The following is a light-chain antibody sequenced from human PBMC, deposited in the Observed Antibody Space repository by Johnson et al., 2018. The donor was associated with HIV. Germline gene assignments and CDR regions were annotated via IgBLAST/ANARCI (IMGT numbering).Light chain of an antibody. CDR1: SSNIGNNY. Sequence: QAVLTQPPSVSAAPGQKVTISCYGSSSNIGNNYVSWYQQLPGTAPKLLIYENNKRPSGIPDRFSGSKSDTSATLGITGLQTGDEAVYYCLAWATGPRAWEVFGTGTKVTVL. CDR2: ENN. V-gene: IGLV1-51*02. CDR3: LAWATGPRAWEV. J-gene: IGLJ1*01.